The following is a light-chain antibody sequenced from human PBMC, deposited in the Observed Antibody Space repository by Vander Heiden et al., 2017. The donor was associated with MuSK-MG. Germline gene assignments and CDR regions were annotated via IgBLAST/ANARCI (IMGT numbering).Light chain of an antibody. J-gene: IGLJ3*02. V-gene: IGLV2-14*01. CDR1: SSDVGGYNY. Sequence: QSALTQPASVSGSPGQSITISCTGTSSDVGGYNYVSWYQQHTGKAPKLMIYEVSNRPSGVSNRFSGSKSGNTASLTISGLQAEDEADYYCSSYTSSSTPWVFGGGTKLTGL. CDR3: SSYTSSSTPWV. CDR2: EVS.